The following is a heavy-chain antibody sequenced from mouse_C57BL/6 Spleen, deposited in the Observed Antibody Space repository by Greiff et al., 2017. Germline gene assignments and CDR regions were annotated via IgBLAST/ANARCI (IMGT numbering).Heavy chain of an antibody. Sequence: QVQLQQPGAELVKPGASVKVSCKASGYTFTSYWMHWVKQRPGQGLEWIGRIHPSDSDTNYNQKFKGKATLTVDKSSSTAYMQISSLTSEDSAVYFYAMGGSSYGWYFDVWGTGTTVTVSS. J-gene: IGHJ1*03. CDR2: IHPSDSDT. D-gene: IGHD1-1*01. CDR1: GYTFTSYW. CDR3: AMGGSSYGWYFDV. V-gene: IGHV1-74*01.